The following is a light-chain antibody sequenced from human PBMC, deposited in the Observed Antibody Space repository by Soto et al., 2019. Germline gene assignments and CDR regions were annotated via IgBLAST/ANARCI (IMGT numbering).Light chain of an antibody. CDR3: QEYKGAPLT. V-gene: IGKV1-27*01. CDR2: AAS. CDR1: QDIGNY. J-gene: IGKJ4*01. Sequence: DIQMTQSPSSLSSSVGDRVTITCRASQDIGNYFAWYQQKPGEVPKLLIYAASTLQSSVPSRCSGSGSGTDFTLTISSLEPEDVATYYCQEYKGAPLTFGGGTKVEIK.